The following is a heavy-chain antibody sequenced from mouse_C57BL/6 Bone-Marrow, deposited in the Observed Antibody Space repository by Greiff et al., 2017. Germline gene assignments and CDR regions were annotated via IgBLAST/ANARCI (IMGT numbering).Heavy chain of an antibody. V-gene: IGHV1-15*01. CDR2: IDPETGGT. CDR1: GYTFTDYE. Sequence: QVHVKQSGAELVRPGASVTLSCKASGYTFTDYEMHWVKQTPVHGLEWIGAIDPETGGTAYNQKFKGKAILTADKSSSTAYMELRSLTSEDSAVYYCTRSMVVAHWYFDVWGTGTTVTVSS. D-gene: IGHD1-1*01. CDR3: TRSMVVAHWYFDV. J-gene: IGHJ1*03.